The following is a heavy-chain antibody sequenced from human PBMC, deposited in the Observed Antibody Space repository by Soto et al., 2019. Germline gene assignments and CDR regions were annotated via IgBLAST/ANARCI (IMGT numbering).Heavy chain of an antibody. CDR3: ARIVVVPAAISYYYYYGMDV. J-gene: IGHJ6*02. Sequence: SETLSLTCAVYGGSFSGYYWSWIRQPPGKGLEWIGEINHSGSTNYNPSLKSRVTISVDTSKNQFSLKLSSVTAADTAVYYCARIVVVPAAISYYYYYGMDVWGQGITVTVSS. V-gene: IGHV4-34*01. CDR1: GGSFSGYY. D-gene: IGHD2-2*02. CDR2: INHSGST.